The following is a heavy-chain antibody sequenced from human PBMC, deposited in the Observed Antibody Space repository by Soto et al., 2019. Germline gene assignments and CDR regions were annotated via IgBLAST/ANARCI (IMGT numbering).Heavy chain of an antibody. V-gene: IGHV1-18*01. Sequence: ASVKVSCKASGYTFSSYGISWVRQAPGQGLEWMGWISAYNGDTDYAQKLQGRVTMTTDTSTNTAYMDLRSLRSDDTAVYYCARVFAYCTSTSCLDYWGQGALVTVSS. J-gene: IGHJ4*02. CDR3: ARVFAYCTSTSCLDY. CDR2: ISAYNGDT. D-gene: IGHD2-2*01. CDR1: GYTFSSYG.